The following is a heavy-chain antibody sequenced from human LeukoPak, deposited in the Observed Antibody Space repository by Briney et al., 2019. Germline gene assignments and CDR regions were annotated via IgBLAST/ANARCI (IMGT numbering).Heavy chain of an antibody. CDR3: AKDSSGYYLHLFDY. CDR1: GFTFDDYA. CDR2: ISGDGGST. Sequence: GGSLRLSCAASGFTFDDYAMHWARQAPGKGLEWVSLISGDGGSTYYADSVKGRFTISRDNSKNSLYLQMNSLRTEDTALYYCAKDSSGYYLHLFDYWGQGTLVTVSS. V-gene: IGHV3-43*02. D-gene: IGHD3-22*01. J-gene: IGHJ4*02.